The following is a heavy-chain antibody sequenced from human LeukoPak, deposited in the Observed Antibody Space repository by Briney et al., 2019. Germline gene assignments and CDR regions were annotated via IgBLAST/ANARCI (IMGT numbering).Heavy chain of an antibody. Sequence: PGGSLRLPCAASGFTFSSYAMHWVRQAPGKGLEYVSAISSNGGSTYYANSVKGRFTISRDNSKNTLYLQMGSLRAEDMAVYYCARDPTRRFIAAAGHYFDYWGQGTLVTVSS. CDR2: ISSNGGST. D-gene: IGHD6-13*01. CDR1: GFTFSSYA. J-gene: IGHJ4*02. CDR3: ARDPTRRFIAAAGHYFDY. V-gene: IGHV3-64*01.